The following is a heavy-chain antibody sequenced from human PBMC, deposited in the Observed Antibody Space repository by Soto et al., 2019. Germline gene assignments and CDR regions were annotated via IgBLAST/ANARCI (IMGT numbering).Heavy chain of an antibody. CDR2: IYPNSGAT. V-gene: IGHV1-2*02. CDR3: TRDHSSSVGSWFDP. D-gene: IGHD1-26*01. Sequence: QVQLVQSGAEVKKPGASVKVSCKASGYTFTVYYIHWVRQAPGQGLEWLGWIYPNSGATNYAQNFQGRVTMTRDTSISTVYMELSSLRSDDTAVYYCTRDHSSSVGSWFDPWGRGTLVTVSS. J-gene: IGHJ5*02. CDR1: GYTFTVYY.